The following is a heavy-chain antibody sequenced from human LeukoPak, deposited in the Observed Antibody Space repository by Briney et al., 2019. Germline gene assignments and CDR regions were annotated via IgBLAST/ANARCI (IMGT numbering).Heavy chain of an antibody. V-gene: IGHV3-21*01. J-gene: IGHJ4*02. D-gene: IGHD6-19*01. CDR3: ARGKEPVAGSLSHFDY. Sequence: PGGSLRLSCAASGFTISNNYIRWLRQAPGKGLEWVSSISSRSSYIDYADSLKGRFTISRDNAKNSLYLQMNSLRAEDTAMYYCARGKEPVAGSLSHFDYWGQGTLVTVSS. CDR1: GFTISNNY. CDR2: ISSRSSYI.